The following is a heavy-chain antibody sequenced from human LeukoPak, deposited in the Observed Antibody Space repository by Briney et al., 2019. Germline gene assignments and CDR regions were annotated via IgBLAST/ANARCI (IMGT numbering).Heavy chain of an antibody. CDR2: IRSKANSYAT. V-gene: IGHV3-73*01. Sequence: GGSLRLSCAASTFTFSGSAIHWVRQASGKGLEWVGRIRSKANSYATAYAASVKGRFTISRDDSKNTAYLQMNSLKAEDTAVYYCTRLKYYYYYMDVWGKGTTVTVSS. J-gene: IGHJ6*03. CDR3: TRLKYYYYYMDV. CDR1: TFTFSGSA.